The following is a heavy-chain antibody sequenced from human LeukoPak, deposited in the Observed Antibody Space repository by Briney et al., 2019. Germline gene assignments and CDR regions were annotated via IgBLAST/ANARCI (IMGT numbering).Heavy chain of an antibody. J-gene: IGHJ4*02. CDR3: ARQLHYDSSGYRDY. Sequence: GESLQISCQGSGYGSRYSFTSHWIAWVRQMPGKGLEWMWIIYPRDSNTIYSPSFQCQVTISVDTSINTAYLQWISLKASDTAMYYCARQLHYDSSGYRDYWGQGTLVTVSS. CDR1: GYGSRYSFTSHW. CDR2: IYPRDSNT. V-gene: IGHV5-51*01. D-gene: IGHD3-22*01.